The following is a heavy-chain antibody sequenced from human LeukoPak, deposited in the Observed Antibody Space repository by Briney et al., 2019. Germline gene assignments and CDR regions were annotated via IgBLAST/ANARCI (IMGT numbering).Heavy chain of an antibody. Sequence: GGSLRLSCAASGFTASSNYMSWVRQAPGKGLEWVSVIYSGGSTYYADSVKGRFTISRDNSKNTLYLQMNSLRAEDTAVYYCAREYSSGWYDWFDPWGQGTLVTVSS. D-gene: IGHD6-19*01. CDR1: GFTASSNY. CDR2: IYSGGST. V-gene: IGHV3-66*01. CDR3: AREYSSGWYDWFDP. J-gene: IGHJ5*02.